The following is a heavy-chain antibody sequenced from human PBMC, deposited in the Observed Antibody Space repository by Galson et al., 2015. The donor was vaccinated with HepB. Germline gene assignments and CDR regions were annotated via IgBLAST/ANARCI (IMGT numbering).Heavy chain of an antibody. V-gene: IGHV1-24*01. Sequence: SVKVSCKVSGYTLTELSLHWVRQAPGKGLEWMGGFDPEDGQTIYAQKFQGRVTMTEDTSTDTAYMELSSLRSEETAVYYCATDWRIHAFDVWGQGTMVTVSS. D-gene: IGHD2/OR15-2a*01. CDR2: FDPEDGQT. CDR1: GYTLTELS. CDR3: ATDWRIHAFDV. J-gene: IGHJ3*01.